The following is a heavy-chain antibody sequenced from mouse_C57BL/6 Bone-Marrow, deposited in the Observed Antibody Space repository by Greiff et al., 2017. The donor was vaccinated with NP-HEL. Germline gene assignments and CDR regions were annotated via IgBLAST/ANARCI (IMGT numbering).Heavy chain of an antibody. J-gene: IGHJ3*01. D-gene: IGHD4-1*01. Sequence: DVMLVESGGGLVQPGGSLKLSCAASGFTFSDYGMAWVRQAPRKGPEWVAFISNLAYSIYYADTVTGRFTISRENAKNTLYLEMSSLRSEDTAMYYCARHDWDLFFAYWGQGTLVTVSA. V-gene: IGHV5-15*01. CDR1: GFTFSDYG. CDR3: ARHDWDLFFAY. CDR2: ISNLAYSI.